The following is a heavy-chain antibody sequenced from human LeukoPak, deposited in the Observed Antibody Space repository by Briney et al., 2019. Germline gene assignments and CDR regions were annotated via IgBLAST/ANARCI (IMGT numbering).Heavy chain of an antibody. V-gene: IGHV3-23*01. D-gene: IGHD6-19*01. CDR1: GFTFSTFA. J-gene: IGHJ6*03. CDR2: IFPSGGEI. Sequence: GGSLRLSRAASGFTFSTFAMIWVRQPPGKGLEWVSSIFPSGGEIHYADSVRGRFTISRDNSKNTLYLQMNSLRAEDTAVYFCAKGSKAVLFTRDHYMDVWGKGTTVTISS. CDR3: AKGSKAVLFTRDHYMDV.